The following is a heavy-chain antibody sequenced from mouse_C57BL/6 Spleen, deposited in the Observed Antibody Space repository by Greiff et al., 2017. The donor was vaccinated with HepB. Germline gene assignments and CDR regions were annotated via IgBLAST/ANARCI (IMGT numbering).Heavy chain of an antibody. CDR2: ISSGGDYI. CDR1: GFTFSSYA. Sequence: DVKLVESGEGLVKPGGSLKLSCAASGFTFSSYAMSWVRQTPEKRLEWVAYISSGGDYIYYADTVKGRFTISRDNARNTLYLQMSSLKSEDKAMYYCTRGGDYGSFPWFAYWGQGTLVTVSA. D-gene: IGHD1-1*01. J-gene: IGHJ3*01. CDR3: TRGGDYGSFPWFAY. V-gene: IGHV5-9-1*02.